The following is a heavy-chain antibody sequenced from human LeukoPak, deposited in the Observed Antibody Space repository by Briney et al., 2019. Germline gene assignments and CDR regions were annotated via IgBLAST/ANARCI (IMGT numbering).Heavy chain of an antibody. Sequence: AGGSLRLSCAASGFTFSSYAMNWVRQAPGKGLEWVSYISSSSSTIYYADSVKGRFTISRDNAKNSLYLQMNSLRAEDTAVYYCAREDYDFWSGYRIKSLAYWGQGTLVTVSS. V-gene: IGHV3-48*04. CDR3: AREDYDFWSGYRIKSLAY. CDR2: ISSSSSTI. J-gene: IGHJ4*02. CDR1: GFTFSSYA. D-gene: IGHD3-3*01.